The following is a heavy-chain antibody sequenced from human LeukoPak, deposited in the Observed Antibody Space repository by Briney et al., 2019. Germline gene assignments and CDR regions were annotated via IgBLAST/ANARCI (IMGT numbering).Heavy chain of an antibody. J-gene: IGHJ4*02. CDR3: AKRQGDY. V-gene: IGHV3-23*01. CDR2: SDSGGST. CDR1: CISFCSYA. Sequence: GGVLRPSLAAPCISFCSYAQSLGRPAPGEGLEWVSASDSGGSTFYADSVKGRFTISRDNSKNTLYLQMNSLRAEDTAVYYCAKRQGDYWGQGTLVTVSP.